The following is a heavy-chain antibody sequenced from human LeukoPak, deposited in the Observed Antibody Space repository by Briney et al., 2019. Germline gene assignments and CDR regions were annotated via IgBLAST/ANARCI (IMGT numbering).Heavy chain of an antibody. V-gene: IGHV3-30*18. CDR3: AKDGRGSLAW. J-gene: IGHJ4*02. D-gene: IGHD3-16*01. CDR2: ISYDGSNK. Sequence: GGSLRLSCAASGFTFSSYDMHWVRQAPGKGLEWVAVISYDGSNKYYADSVKGRFTISRDNSKNTLYLQMNSLRAEDTAVYYCAKDGRGSLAWWGQGTLVTVSS. CDR1: GFTFSSYD.